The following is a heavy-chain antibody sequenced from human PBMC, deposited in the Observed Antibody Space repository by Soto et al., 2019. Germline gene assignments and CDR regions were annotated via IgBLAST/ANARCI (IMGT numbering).Heavy chain of an antibody. D-gene: IGHD3-9*01. J-gene: IGHJ3*02. CDR3: AKVFGILTGYYFFDAFDI. CDR2: ISWNSGSI. V-gene: IGHV3-9*01. Sequence: EVQLVESGGGLVQPGRSLRLSCAASGFTFDDYAMHWVRQAPGKGLEWVSGISWNSGSIGYADSVKGRFTISRDNAKNSLYLQMNSLRAEDTALYYCAKVFGILTGYYFFDAFDIWGQGTMVTVSS. CDR1: GFTFDDYA.